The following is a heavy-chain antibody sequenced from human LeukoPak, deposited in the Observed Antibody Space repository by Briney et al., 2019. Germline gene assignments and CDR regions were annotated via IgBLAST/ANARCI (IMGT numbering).Heavy chain of an antibody. CDR1: GGSTSSYY. J-gene: IGHJ4*02. V-gene: IGHV4-34*01. D-gene: IGHD3-10*01. CDR2: INHSGST. Sequence: SETLSLTCTVSGGSTSSYYWSWIRQPPGKGLEWIGEINHSGSTNYNPSLKSRVTISVDTSKNQFSLKLSSVTAADTAVYYCARGKPNNYYGSGTPKKYFDYWGQGTLVTVSS. CDR3: ARGKPNNYYGSGTPKKYFDY.